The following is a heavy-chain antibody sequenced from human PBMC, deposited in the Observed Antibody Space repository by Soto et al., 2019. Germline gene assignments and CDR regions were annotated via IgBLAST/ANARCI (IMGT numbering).Heavy chain of an antibody. J-gene: IGHJ5*02. CDR3: ASDTPPTDP. Sequence: QVQLVQSGAEVKKPGASVKVSCKTSGYTFTSYDVSWVRQAPGQGLEWMGWISAYNTNTNFPQKFKGRVTMTTDTLPSTAYRELRSLRSDDTAVYYCASDTPPTDPWGQGTLVTVSS. CDR1: GYTFTSYD. CDR2: ISAYNTNT. V-gene: IGHV1-18*01.